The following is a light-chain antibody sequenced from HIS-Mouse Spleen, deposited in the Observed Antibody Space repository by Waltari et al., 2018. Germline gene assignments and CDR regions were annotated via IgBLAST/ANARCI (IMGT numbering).Light chain of an antibody. CDR1: AFPKKF. J-gene: IGLJ2*01. Sequence: SYELTQPPSVSVSPGQTARTPCSGDAFPKKFGYWYQQKSGQAPVLVIYEDSKRPSGIPERFSGSSSGTMATLTISGAQVEDEADYYCYSTDSSGNHRVFGGGTKLTVL. CDR2: EDS. V-gene: IGLV3-10*01. CDR3: YSTDSSGNHRV.